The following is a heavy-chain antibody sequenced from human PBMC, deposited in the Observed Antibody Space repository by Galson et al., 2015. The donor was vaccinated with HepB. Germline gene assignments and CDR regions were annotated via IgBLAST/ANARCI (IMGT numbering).Heavy chain of an antibody. CDR1: GFTVSSNH. Sequence: SLRLSCAASGFTVSSNHMSWVRQAPGKGLEWVSVIYSGGSTYYADSVKGRFTISRDNSKNTLYLQMNSLRAEDTAVYYCARDNFEDIAARYYYGMDVWGQGTTVTVSS. D-gene: IGHD6-6*01. CDR2: IYSGGST. V-gene: IGHV3-53*01. J-gene: IGHJ6*02. CDR3: ARDNFEDIAARYYYGMDV.